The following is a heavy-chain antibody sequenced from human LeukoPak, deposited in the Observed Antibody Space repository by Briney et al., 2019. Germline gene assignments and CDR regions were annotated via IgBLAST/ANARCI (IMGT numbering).Heavy chain of an antibody. CDR1: GFTFSSYG. CDR2: ISYDGSNK. CDR3: AKSDPKTTVTLTSGDY. Sequence: GGSLRLSCAASGFTFSSYGMHWVRQAPGKGLEWVAVISYDGSNKYYADSVKGRFTISRDNSKNTLNLQMNSLRAEDTAVYYCAKSDPKTTVTLTSGDYWGQGTLVTVSS. J-gene: IGHJ4*02. D-gene: IGHD4-17*01. V-gene: IGHV3-30*18.